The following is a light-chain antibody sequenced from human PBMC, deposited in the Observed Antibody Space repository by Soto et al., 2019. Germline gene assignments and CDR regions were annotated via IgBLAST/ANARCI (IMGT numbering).Light chain of an antibody. J-gene: IGLJ1*01. Sequence: SYGRSQPPSVSVAPGQTSRITCGGNNIGSKSVHWYQQKPGQAPVLVVYDDSDRPSGIPERFSGSNSGNPATLTISRVEAGDEADYSCQVWDSSSDHYVFGTGTKVTVL. CDR2: DDS. CDR1: NIGSKS. V-gene: IGLV3-21*02. CDR3: QVWDSSSDHYV.